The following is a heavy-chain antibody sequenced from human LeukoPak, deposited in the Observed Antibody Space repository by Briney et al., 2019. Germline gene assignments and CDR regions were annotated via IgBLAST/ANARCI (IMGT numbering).Heavy chain of an antibody. J-gene: IGHJ6*02. CDR2: ISYDGSNK. V-gene: IGHV3-30*18. CDR3: AKCGTVTTYYYYGMDV. D-gene: IGHD4-17*01. Sequence: PGGPLRLSCAASGFTFSSYGMHWVRQAPGKGLEWVALISYDGSNKYYADSVKGRFTISRDNSKNTLYLQMNSLRAEDTAVYYCAKCGTVTTYYYYGMDVWGQGTTVTVSS. CDR1: GFTFSSYG.